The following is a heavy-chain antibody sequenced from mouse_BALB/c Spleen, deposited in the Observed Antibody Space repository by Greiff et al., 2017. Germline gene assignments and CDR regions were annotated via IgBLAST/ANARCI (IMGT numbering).Heavy chain of an antibody. CDR3: AREGLTGRAPWFAY. D-gene: IGHD4-1*01. CDR2: IWAGGST. V-gene: IGHV2-9*02. CDR1: GFSLTSYG. J-gene: IGHJ3*01. Sequence: VQLVESGPGLVAPSQSLSITCTVSGFSLTSYGVHWVRQPPGKGLEWLGVIWAGGSTNYNSALMSRLSISKDNSKSQVFLKMNSLQTDDTAMYYCAREGLTGRAPWFAYWGQGTLVTVSA.